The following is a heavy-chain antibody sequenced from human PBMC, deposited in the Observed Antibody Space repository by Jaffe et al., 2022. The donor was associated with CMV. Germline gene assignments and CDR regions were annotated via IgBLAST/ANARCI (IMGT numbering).Heavy chain of an antibody. CDR3: SKEHPVGWILH. Sequence: QVQLQQSGPGLVKPSQTLSLTCAISGDSVSSDSATWTWIRQSPSRGLEWLGRTYYRSKWYSDYAVSVKSRIAISPDTSKNQFSLHLNSVTPEDTAIYYCSKEHPVGWILHWGQGALVTVSS. J-gene: IGHJ4*02. CDR2: TYYRSKWYS. CDR1: GDSVSSDSAT. V-gene: IGHV6-1*01. D-gene: IGHD2-2*03.